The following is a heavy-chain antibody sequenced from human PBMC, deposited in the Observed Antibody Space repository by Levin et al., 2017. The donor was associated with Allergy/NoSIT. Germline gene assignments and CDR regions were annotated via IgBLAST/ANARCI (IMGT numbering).Heavy chain of an antibody. CDR1: GGSISSYY. D-gene: IGHD6-19*01. V-gene: IGHV4-4*07. CDR2: IYTSGST. Sequence: SQTLSLTCTVSGGSISSYYWSWIRQPAGKGLEWIGRIYTSGSTNYNPSLKSRVTMSVDTSKNQFSLKLSSVTAADTAVYYCARVGGSSSGPVAGTDDYDGMDGWGQGTTVTVSS. CDR3: ARVGGSSSGPVAGTDDYDGMDG. J-gene: IGHJ6*02.